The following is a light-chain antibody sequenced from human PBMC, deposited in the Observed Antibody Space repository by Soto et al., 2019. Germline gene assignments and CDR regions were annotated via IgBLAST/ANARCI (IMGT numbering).Light chain of an antibody. J-gene: IGKJ2*01. CDR2: DAS. V-gene: IGKV1-33*01. Sequence: DIQMTQSPSSLSASVGDRVTITCQASQDISDYLNWYQQKPGKAPKFLIFDASNLDAGVPSRFSGSGSVTHFTFTISSLQPEDIATYYCQQYDNLPYTFGQGTKLEIK. CDR1: QDISDY. CDR3: QQYDNLPYT.